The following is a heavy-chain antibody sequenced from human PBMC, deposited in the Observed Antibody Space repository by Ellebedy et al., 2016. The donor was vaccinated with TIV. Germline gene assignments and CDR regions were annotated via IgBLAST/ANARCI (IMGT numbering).Heavy chain of an antibody. Sequence: GGSLRLXXAASGFTFSTYGMNWVRQAPGRGLEWVSVIYAGGTTDYVASVKGRFSISRDTSKNTLFLQMNSLRADDTAIYYCAVGRPNYGDFPSWGQGTLVTVSS. CDR3: AVGRPNYGDFPS. D-gene: IGHD4-17*01. J-gene: IGHJ5*02. CDR1: GFTFSTYG. V-gene: IGHV3-53*01. CDR2: IYAGGTT.